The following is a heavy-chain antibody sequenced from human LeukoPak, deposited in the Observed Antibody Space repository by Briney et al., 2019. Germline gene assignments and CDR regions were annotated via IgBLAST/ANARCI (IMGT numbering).Heavy chain of an antibody. D-gene: IGHD2-15*01. J-gene: IGHJ5*02. CDR1: GFTFSTYT. V-gene: IGHV3-23*01. Sequence: PGGSLRLACTASGFTFSTYTMMWVRQAPGKGLQWLATFTGLGGKYYADSVKGRFSVCRDYSTNTLYLQMNSLSAEDTAVYYCAKGDAGGKVDWFDPWGQGTLVTVSS. CDR3: AKGDAGGKVDWFDP. CDR2: FTGLGGK.